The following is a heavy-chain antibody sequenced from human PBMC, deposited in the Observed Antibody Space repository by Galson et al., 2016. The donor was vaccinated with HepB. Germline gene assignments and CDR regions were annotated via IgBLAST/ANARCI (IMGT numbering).Heavy chain of an antibody. D-gene: IGHD6-19*01. V-gene: IGHV3-23*01. J-gene: IGHJ4*02. CDR1: GFTFRHYA. Sequence: SLRLSCAASGFTFRHYALSWVRQAPGKGLELVSHIDGPTPNTHYADSVRGRFSIYRDNSRDTLYLQLDSLTAEDSAIYYCATWLSHHFDYWGQGTLVTVSS. CDR2: IDGPTPNT. CDR3: ATWLSHHFDY.